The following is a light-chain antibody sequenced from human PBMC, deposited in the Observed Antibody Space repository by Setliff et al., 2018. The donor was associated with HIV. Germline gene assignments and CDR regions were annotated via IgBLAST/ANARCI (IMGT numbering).Light chain of an antibody. CDR1: SSDVGSYNL. CDR2: EVS. CDR3: CSYASTGSFV. Sequence: QSVLTQPASVSGSPGQSITISCTGTSSDVGSYNLVSWYQQHPGKAPKLLIYEVSKWPSGVSNHFSGSKSGNTASLTISGLQTEDEAEYYCCSYASTGSFVFGTGTKVTVL. V-gene: IGLV2-23*02. J-gene: IGLJ1*01.